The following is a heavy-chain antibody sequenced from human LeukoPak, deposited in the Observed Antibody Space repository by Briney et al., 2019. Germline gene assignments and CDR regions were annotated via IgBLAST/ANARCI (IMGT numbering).Heavy chain of an antibody. J-gene: IGHJ3*02. D-gene: IGHD5-18*01. CDR3: ARDSNGYNAFDI. CDR1: GGSISSGGYY. Sequence: SETLSLTCTVSGGSISSGGYYWSWIRRPPGKGLEWIGYIYHSGSTYYNPSLKSRVTISVDRSKNQFSLKLSSVTAADTAVYYCARDSNGYNAFDIWGQGTMVTVSS. CDR2: IYHSGST. V-gene: IGHV4-30-2*01.